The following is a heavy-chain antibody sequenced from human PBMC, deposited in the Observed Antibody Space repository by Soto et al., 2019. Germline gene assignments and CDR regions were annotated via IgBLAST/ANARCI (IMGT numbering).Heavy chain of an antibody. CDR2: INPTSGGT. V-gene: IGHV1-2*02. CDR1: GYNFAGYF. Sequence: QAQLVQSGAEMRKPGASVKVSCRASGYNFAGYFIHWVRLAPGHGLEWMGWINPTSGGTKFAQKFQGRLTLTRDTSISTDSMELSSLTSDDTAVYYWARSLSSSSGFDYWGQGTLVTVSS. CDR3: ARSLSSSSGFDY. J-gene: IGHJ4*02. D-gene: IGHD6-6*01.